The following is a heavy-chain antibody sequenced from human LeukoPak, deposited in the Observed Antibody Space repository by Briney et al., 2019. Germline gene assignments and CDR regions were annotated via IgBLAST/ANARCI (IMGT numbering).Heavy chain of an antibody. D-gene: IGHD3-22*01. CDR1: GGSISDYY. V-gene: IGHV4-4*07. J-gene: IGHJ4*02. CDR3: ARDGDYYDSSGSFDS. CDR2: YYTSEST. Sequence: SETLSLTCTVSGGSISDYYWSWIRQPAGKGLEWIGRYYTSESTDYNPSLKSRVTMSVDTSKNQFFLKLSSVTAADTAVYYCARDGDYYDSSGSFDSWGQGTLVTVSS.